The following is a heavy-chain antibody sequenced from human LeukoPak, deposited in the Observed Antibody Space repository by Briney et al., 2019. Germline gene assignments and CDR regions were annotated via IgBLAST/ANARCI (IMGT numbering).Heavy chain of an antibody. CDR3: ARGKWLQFNS. CDR1: GGSISSSYDY. CDR2: IYYSGST. D-gene: IGHD5-12*01. J-gene: IGHJ5*01. V-gene: IGHV4-39*01. Sequence: PSETLSLTCTVSGGSISSSYDYWGWIRQPPGKGLEWIGSIYYSGSTYYNPSLKSRVTISVDTSKNQFSLKLSSVAAADTSVYYCARGKWLQFNSWGQGTLVTVSS.